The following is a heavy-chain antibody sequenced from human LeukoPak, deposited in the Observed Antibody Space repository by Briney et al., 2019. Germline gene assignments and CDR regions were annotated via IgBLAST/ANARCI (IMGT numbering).Heavy chain of an antibody. CDR1: GGSFSGYY. Sequence: SETLSLTCAVYGGSFSGYYWSWIRQPPGKGLEWIGGINHSGSTNYNPSLKSRVTISVDTSKNQFSLKLSSVTAADTAVYYCARGLGSGYCSGGSCFHYYYGMDVWGQGTTVTVSS. CDR2: INHSGST. CDR3: ARGLGSGYCSGGSCFHYYYGMDV. V-gene: IGHV4-34*01. D-gene: IGHD2-15*01. J-gene: IGHJ6*02.